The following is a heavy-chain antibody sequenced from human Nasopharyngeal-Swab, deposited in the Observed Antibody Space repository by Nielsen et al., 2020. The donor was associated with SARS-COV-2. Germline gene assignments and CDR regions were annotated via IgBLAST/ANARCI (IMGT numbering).Heavy chain of an antibody. V-gene: IGHV4-39*01. J-gene: IGHJ4*02. CDR2: IFYSGNT. CDR3: ARHVRQGLVLTDY. Sequence: SETLSLTCTVSGGSISSSSYYWGWIRQPPGMGLEWIGSIFYSGNTYYTPSLKSRVTISVDASKNQFSRKLTSVTAADTAVYYCARHVRQGLVLTDYWGQGTLVTVSS. CDR1: GGSISSSSYY. D-gene: IGHD3/OR15-3a*01.